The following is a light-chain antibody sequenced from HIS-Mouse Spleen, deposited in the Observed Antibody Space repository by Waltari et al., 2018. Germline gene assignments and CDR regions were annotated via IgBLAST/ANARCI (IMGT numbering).Light chain of an antibody. CDR1: SSYVGGYNY. CDR2: DVS. CDR3: CSYAGSYTFDV. Sequence: QSALTQPRSVSGSPGPSVTISCTGTSSYVGGYNYVSWYQQHPGQAPNLMIYDVSKRPSGVPDRFSGSKSGNTASLTISGLQAEDEADYYCCSYAGSYTFDVFGTGTKVTVL. V-gene: IGLV2-11*01. J-gene: IGLJ1*01.